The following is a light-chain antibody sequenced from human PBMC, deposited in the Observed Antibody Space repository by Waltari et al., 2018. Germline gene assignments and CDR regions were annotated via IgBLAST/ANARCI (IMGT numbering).Light chain of an antibody. CDR3: SSYATASIWV. CDR2: DVS. CDR1: SGDIGIYKF. Sequence: QSALTQPASVSGSPGQSITISCTGTSGDIGIYKFVSWYQQEPGRAPKLIVYDVSPRPAWVSIRFSGSKSGNTASLTISGRRAEDEADYYCSSYATASIWVFGGGTKLTV. J-gene: IGLJ3*02. V-gene: IGLV2-14*01.